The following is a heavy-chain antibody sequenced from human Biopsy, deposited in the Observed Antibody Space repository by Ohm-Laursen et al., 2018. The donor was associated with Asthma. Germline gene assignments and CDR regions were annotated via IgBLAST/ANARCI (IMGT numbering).Heavy chain of an antibody. J-gene: IGHJ4*02. CDR1: GFTFGDYW. CDR3: ARDIGMFYFDSRGYLRGFDY. CDR2: IKHDGTEK. V-gene: IGHV3-7*03. D-gene: IGHD3-22*01. Sequence: GSLRLSCAASGFTFGDYWMSWVRQVPGKGLEWVANIKHDGTEKNHVDSLKGRFTISRDNAKNSLFLQMNSLRAEDTAVYYCARDIGMFYFDSRGYLRGFDYWGQGSLVTVSS.